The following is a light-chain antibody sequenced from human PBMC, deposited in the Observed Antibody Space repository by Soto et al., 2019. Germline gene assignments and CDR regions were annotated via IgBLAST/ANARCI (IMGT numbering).Light chain of an antibody. J-gene: IGLJ2*01. CDR2: SNT. V-gene: IGLV1-44*01. Sequence: QSVLTQPPSVSGTPGQTVTLSCCGSSFNIGTYTVNWYQQLPGTAPRLLIYSNTQRPSGVPDRFSGSKSGTSASLAISGLQSEDEGDYYCSTWHDSHVIFGGGTKLTVL. CDR3: STWHDSHVI. CDR1: SFNIGTYT.